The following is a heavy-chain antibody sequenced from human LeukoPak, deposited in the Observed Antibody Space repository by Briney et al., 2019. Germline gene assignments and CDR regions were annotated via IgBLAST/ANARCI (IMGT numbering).Heavy chain of an antibody. CDR2: MYHSGST. CDR3: ARRAGEAEYLPH. Sequence: NPSGTLPLTCAVSGGSISSNNWWSWVRQPPGKGLEWIGEMYHSGSTNYNPSLKSRVTISVDRSKNQFSLMLSSVTAADTALYYCARRAGEAEYLPHWGQGTLVLVSS. CDR1: GGSISSNNW. D-gene: IGHD3-16*01. V-gene: IGHV4-4*02. J-gene: IGHJ1*01.